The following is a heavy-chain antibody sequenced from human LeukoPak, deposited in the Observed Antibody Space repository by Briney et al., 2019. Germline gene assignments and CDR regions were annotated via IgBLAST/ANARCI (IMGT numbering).Heavy chain of an antibody. D-gene: IGHD2-21*01. J-gene: IGHJ4*02. CDR3: AKPGEASNYYFDY. V-gene: IGHV3-23*01. CDR1: GFTFSTYD. CDR2: VRVNGRST. Sequence: GGSLRLSCSASGFTFSTYDMSWVRQAPGKGLEWVSTVRVNGRSTFYADSVKGQFTISRDNSKNTLYLQMNSLRAEDTALYYCAKPGEASNYYFDYWGQGALVTVSS.